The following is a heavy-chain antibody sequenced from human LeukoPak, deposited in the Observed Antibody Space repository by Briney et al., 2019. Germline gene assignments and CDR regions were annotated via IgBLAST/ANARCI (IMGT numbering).Heavy chain of an antibody. Sequence: SETLSLTCTVSGGSISSYYWSWIRQPPGKGLEWIGYVYYSGSTNYNPSLKSRVTISVDTSKNQFSLKLSSVTAADTAVYYCARHRYSYGAYYFDYWGQGTLVTVSS. D-gene: IGHD5-18*01. J-gene: IGHJ4*02. CDR2: VYYSGST. CDR1: GGSISSYY. V-gene: IGHV4-59*08. CDR3: ARHRYSYGAYYFDY.